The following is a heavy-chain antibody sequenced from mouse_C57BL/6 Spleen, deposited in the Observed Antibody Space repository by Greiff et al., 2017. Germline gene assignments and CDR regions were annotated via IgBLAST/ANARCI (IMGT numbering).Heavy chain of an antibody. CDR3: ARSPFDYYGSSYGDAMDY. J-gene: IGHJ4*01. CDR1: GYTFTSYW. V-gene: IGHV1-7*01. CDR2: INPSSGYT. Sequence: QVQLQQSGAELAKPGASVKLSCKASGYTFTSYWMHWVNQRPGKGLEWIGYINPSSGYTKYNQKFKDKATLTADKSSSTAYMQLSSLTYEDSAVYYCARSPFDYYGSSYGDAMDYWGQGTSVTVSS. D-gene: IGHD1-1*01.